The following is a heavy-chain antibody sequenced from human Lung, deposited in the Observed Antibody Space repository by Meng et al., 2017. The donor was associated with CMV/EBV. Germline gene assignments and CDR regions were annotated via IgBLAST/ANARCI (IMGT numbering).Heavy chain of an antibody. J-gene: IGHJ4*01. Sequence: ASVKVSCKVSGYTLTELSRHWVRQAPGKGLEWMGGFDPEDGETIYAQHFQGRVTMTEDTSTDTAYMELSSLTSEDTAVYYCATGHYDSRGYYSRTVYYWGHGXLVTVSS. CDR1: GYTLTELS. V-gene: IGHV1-24*01. D-gene: IGHD3-22*01. CDR2: FDPEDGET. CDR3: ATGHYDSRGYYSRTVYY.